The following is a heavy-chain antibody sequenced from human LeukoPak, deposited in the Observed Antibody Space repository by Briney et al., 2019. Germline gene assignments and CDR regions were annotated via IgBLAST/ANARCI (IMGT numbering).Heavy chain of an antibody. D-gene: IGHD1-26*01. Sequence: SETLSLTCTVSGGPISSGDYYWGWIRQPPGMGPEWIGSINYRGTTYYNPSLQSRVAISVGTSKNQFSLQLTSVTATDTAVYYCARVSRDSGNYHTFLDYWGQGTLVTVSS. CDR2: INYRGTT. V-gene: IGHV4-39*07. J-gene: IGHJ4*02. CDR1: GGPISSGDYY. CDR3: ARVSRDSGNYHTFLDY.